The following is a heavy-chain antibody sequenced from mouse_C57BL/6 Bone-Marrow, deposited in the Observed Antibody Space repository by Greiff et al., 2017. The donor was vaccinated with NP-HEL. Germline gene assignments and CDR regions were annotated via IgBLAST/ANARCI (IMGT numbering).Heavy chain of an antibody. D-gene: IGHD1-1*01. Sequence: WVATISSGGSYTYYPDRVKGRFTISRDNAKNTLYLQMSSLKSEDTAMYYCARHGTTVVATYLDYWGQGTTLTVSS. J-gene: IGHJ2*01. CDR2: ISSGGSYT. V-gene: IGHV5-6*01. CDR3: ARHGTTVVATYLDY.